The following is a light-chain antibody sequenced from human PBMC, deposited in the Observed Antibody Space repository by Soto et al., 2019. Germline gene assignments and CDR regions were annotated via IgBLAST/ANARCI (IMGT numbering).Light chain of an antibody. CDR2: AAS. J-gene: IGKJ2*01. V-gene: IGKV1-9*01. CDR1: QGISSY. Sequence: DIQLTQSPSFLSASVGDRVTITCRASQGISSYLAWYQQKPGKAPKLLIYAASTLQSGVPSRFSGSGSGTEFPLPISSLQPEDFATYYCQQLNSYPPTFGQGTKLEIK. CDR3: QQLNSYPPT.